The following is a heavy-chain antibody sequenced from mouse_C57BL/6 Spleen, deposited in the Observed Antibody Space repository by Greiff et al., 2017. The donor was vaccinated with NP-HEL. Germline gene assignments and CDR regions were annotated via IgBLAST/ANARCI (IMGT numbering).Heavy chain of an antibody. V-gene: IGHV7-3*01. J-gene: IGHJ4*01. CDR3: ARCAYYSNQYAMDD. CDR2: IRNKANGYTK. CDR1: GFTFTDYY. D-gene: IGHD2-5*01. Sequence: EVKLVESGGGLVQPGGSLSLSCAASGFTFTDYYMSWVRQPPGRALEWLGFIRNKANGYTKEYSASVKGRFTISRDNSQSILYLQMNALRAEDSATYYGARCAYYSNQYAMDDWGQGTSVTVSS.